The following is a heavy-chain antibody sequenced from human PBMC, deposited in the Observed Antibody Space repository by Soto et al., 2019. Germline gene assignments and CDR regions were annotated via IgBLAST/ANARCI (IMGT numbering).Heavy chain of an antibody. J-gene: IGHJ3*02. V-gene: IGHV3-48*03. CDR3: ARVRNYYDSSGYYSPGTDAFDI. CDR1: GFTFSSYE. Sequence: EVQLVESGGGLVQPGGSLRLSCAASGFTFSSYEMNWVRQAPGKGLEWVSYISSSGSTIYYADSVKGRFTISRDNAKNSLYLQMNSLRAEDTAVYYCARVRNYYDSSGYYSPGTDAFDIWGQGTMVTVSS. D-gene: IGHD3-22*01. CDR2: ISSSGSTI.